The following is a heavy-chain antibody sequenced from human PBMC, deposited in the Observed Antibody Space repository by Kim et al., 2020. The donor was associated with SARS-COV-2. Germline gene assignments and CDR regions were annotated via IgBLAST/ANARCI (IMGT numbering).Heavy chain of an antibody. V-gene: IGHV1-69*01. D-gene: IGHD6-6*01. J-gene: IGHJ5*02. CDR3: ARGAEYSSSSGFDP. Sequence: AQKVQGRVTMTADESTSTAYMELSSLRSEDTAVYYCARGAEYSSSSGFDPWGQGTLVTVSS.